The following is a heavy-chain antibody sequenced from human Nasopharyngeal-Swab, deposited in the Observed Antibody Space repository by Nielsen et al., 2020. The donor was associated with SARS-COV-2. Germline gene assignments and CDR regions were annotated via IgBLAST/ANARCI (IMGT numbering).Heavy chain of an antibody. CDR2: ISSTSSYT. D-gene: IGHD3-10*01. CDR1: GFTFSDYY. CDR3: ARADWYYYGSGTKGEAFDI. V-gene: IGHV3-11*06. Sequence: GESLKISCAASGFTFSDYYMRWIRQAPGKGLEWVSDISSTSSYTNYADSVKGRFTISRDNAKNSLYLQMNSLRAEDTAVYYCARADWYYYGSGTKGEAFDIWGQGTMVTVSS. J-gene: IGHJ3*02.